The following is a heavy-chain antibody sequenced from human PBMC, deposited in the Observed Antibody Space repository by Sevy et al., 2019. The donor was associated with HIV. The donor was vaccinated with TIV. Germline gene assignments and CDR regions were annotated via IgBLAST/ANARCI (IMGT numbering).Heavy chain of an antibody. CDR3: GRDLPPSATTVAHFDY. D-gene: IGHD4-17*01. CDR1: GFLFSSYD. Sequence: GGSLRLSCAASGFLFSSYDFNWVRQAPGKGLEWVSYISQSGTTTYSDSVRGRFTISRDNAKNSLYLQMNTLRAEDTAVYFCGRDLPPSATTVAHFDYWGQGTLVTVSS. CDR2: ISQSGTTT. V-gene: IGHV3-48*03. J-gene: IGHJ4*02.